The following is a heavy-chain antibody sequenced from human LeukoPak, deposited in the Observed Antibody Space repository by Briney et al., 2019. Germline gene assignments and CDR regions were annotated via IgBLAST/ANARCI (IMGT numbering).Heavy chain of an antibody. D-gene: IGHD5-12*01. Sequence: SETLSLTCTVSGGSISSSSYYWGWVRQPPGNGLEWIGSIYYSGSTYYNPSLKSRVTISVDTSNNQFSLKLSSVTAADTAVYYCAREVGWLRFNWYFHLWGRGTLVTVSS. J-gene: IGHJ2*01. V-gene: IGHV4-39*07. CDR1: GGSISSSSYY. CDR3: AREVGWLRFNWYFHL. CDR2: IYYSGST.